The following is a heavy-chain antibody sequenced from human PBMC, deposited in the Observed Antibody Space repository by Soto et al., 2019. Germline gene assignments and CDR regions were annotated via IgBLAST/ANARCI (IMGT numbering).Heavy chain of an antibody. CDR2: IGPETGAT. CDR3: GRGRSGQIVVFY. Sequence: SVEVSCKASGYTFTGHYIHWVRQAPEQGPEWMGEIGPETGATRYAQKFQGRVTMTRDMSITTVYMELNNLSPDDTAVYYCGRGRSGQIVVFYWGQGTPVTVAS. J-gene: IGHJ4*02. D-gene: IGHD1-26*01. V-gene: IGHV1-2*02. CDR1: GYTFTGHY.